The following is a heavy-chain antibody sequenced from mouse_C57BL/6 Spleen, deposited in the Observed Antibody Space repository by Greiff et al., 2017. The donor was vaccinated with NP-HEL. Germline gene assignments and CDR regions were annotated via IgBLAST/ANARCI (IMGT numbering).Heavy chain of an antibody. D-gene: IGHD2-14*01. V-gene: IGHV1-80*01. Sequence: QVHVKQSGAELVKPGASVKISCKASGYAFSSYWMNWVKQRPGKGLEWIGQIYPGDGDTNYNGKFKGKATLTADKSSSTAYMQLSSLTSEDSAVYFCARNIGGRGPGDAMDYWGQGTSVTVSS. J-gene: IGHJ4*01. CDR2: IYPGDGDT. CDR3: ARNIGGRGPGDAMDY. CDR1: GYAFSSYW.